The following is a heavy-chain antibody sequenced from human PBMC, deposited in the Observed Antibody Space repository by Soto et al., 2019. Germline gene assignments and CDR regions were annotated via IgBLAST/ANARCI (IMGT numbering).Heavy chain of an antibody. CDR3: ARDRRIYGDYEAFDI. Sequence: SETLSLTCTVSGGSISSGDYYWSWIRQHPGKGLEWLGYIYDSGNTYYNPSLKSGVTLSVDTSKNQFSLKLSSVTAADTAVYYCARDRRIYGDYEAFDIWGQGTMVTVSS. CDR1: GGSISSGDYY. CDR2: IYDSGNT. D-gene: IGHD4-17*01. J-gene: IGHJ3*02. V-gene: IGHV4-31*03.